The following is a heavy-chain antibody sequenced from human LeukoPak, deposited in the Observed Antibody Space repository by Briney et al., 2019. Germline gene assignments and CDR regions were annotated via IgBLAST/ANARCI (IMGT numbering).Heavy chain of an antibody. D-gene: IGHD1-14*01. J-gene: IGHJ1*01. CDR3: VRDLAFSPDH. CDR1: GFALSNSR. Sequence: GGSLRLSCVASGFALSNSRMHWVRQTPGKGLVWVSHISPDGSVANYADFVKGRFIISRDNAKNTLFLQMNSLRAEDTSVYYCVRDLAFSPDHWGQGTLVTVSS. V-gene: IGHV3-74*01. CDR2: ISPDGSVA.